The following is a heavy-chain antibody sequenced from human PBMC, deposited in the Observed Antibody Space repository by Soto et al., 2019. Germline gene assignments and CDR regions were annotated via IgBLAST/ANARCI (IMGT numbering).Heavy chain of an antibody. Sequence: QVQLVQSGAEVKKPGASVKVSCKASGYTFTSYYMHWVRQAPGQGLEWMGIINPSGGSTSYAQKFQGRVTMTRDTSTSTVYRERSSLRSEDTAVYYCARAGRAKVGAPKADAFDIWGQGTMVTVSS. CDR2: INPSGGST. V-gene: IGHV1-46*01. D-gene: IGHD1-26*01. J-gene: IGHJ3*02. CDR1: GYTFTSYY. CDR3: ARAGRAKVGAPKADAFDI.